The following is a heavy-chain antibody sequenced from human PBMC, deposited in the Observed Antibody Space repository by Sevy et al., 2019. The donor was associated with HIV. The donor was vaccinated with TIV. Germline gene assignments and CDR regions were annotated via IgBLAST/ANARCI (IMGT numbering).Heavy chain of an antibody. CDR3: TTACGSGTTWVRAFDL. CDR2: IKNENEGGTT. D-gene: IGHD1-7*01. CDR1: GFPFSDAW. V-gene: IGHV3-15*01. Sequence: GGSLRLSCAASGFPFSDAWMNWVRQAPGKGLEWVGLIKNENEGGTTDFASPVKGRLTISRDDSKNTLCLQMTSLKTEDTVIYFCTTACGSGTTWVRAFDLWGQGTMVTVSS. J-gene: IGHJ3*01.